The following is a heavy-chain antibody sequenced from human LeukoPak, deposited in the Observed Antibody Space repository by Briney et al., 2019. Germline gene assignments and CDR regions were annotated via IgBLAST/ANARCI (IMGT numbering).Heavy chain of an antibody. CDR1: GFTFSTYA. D-gene: IGHD3-10*01. Sequence: RGSLRLSCAASGFTFSTYAMSWVRQAPGKGLEWVSTIGGSGDNIYYADSVKGRFTISRDNSQNTLYLQMNSLRAEDTAVYYCAKDIWFQTGSIYNFDYWGQGTLVTVSS. J-gene: IGHJ4*02. V-gene: IGHV3-23*01. CDR3: AKDIWFQTGSIYNFDY. CDR2: IGGSGDNI.